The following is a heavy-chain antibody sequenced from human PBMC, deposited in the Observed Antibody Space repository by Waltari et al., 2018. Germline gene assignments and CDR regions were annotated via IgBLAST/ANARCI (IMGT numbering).Heavy chain of an antibody. D-gene: IGHD2-21*02. CDR3: AKGWQRVTATHFDY. J-gene: IGHJ4*02. Sequence: EVQVLESGGGLVQPGGSLRLSCAASGFPFRRYGMSWVRQAPGKGLEWVAAISGSGGTTYYADSVRGRFTISRDNSKNTLYLQMNSLRAEDTAVYYCAKGWQRVTATHFDYWGQGTLVTVSS. V-gene: IGHV3-23*01. CDR1: GFPFRRYG. CDR2: ISGSGGTT.